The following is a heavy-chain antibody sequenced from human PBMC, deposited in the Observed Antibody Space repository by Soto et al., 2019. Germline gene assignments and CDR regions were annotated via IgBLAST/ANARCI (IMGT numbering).Heavy chain of an antibody. J-gene: IGHJ4*02. CDR2: INAGNGNT. CDR1: GYTFTSYA. D-gene: IGHD5-18*01. Sequence: QVQLVQSGAEVKKPGASVKVSCKASGYTFTSYAMHWVRQAPGQRLEWMGWINAGNGNTKYSQKFQGRVTITRDTSASTAYMELGSLRSEDTAVYYCARVGGYSYGSFDYWGQGTLVTVSS. V-gene: IGHV1-3*01. CDR3: ARVGGYSYGSFDY.